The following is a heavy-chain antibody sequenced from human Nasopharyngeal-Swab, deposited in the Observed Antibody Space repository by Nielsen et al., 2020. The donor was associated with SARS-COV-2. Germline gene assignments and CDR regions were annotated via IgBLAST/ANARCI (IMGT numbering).Heavy chain of an antibody. D-gene: IGHD3-22*01. CDR2: IWPGDSDA. CDR1: GYSFTTFW. Sequence: KVSCKGSGYSFTTFWIGWVRQMPGKGLECMGIIWPGDSDARYSPSFQGQVTISADKSISTAYLQWSSLKASDTAMYYCARISGYYQTSPFDNWGQGTLVTVSS. CDR3: ARISGYYQTSPFDN. J-gene: IGHJ4*02. V-gene: IGHV5-51*01.